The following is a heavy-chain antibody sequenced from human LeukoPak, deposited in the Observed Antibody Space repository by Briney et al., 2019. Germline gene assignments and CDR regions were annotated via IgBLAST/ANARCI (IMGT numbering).Heavy chain of an antibody. V-gene: IGHV5-51*01. Sequence: GESLQTSFQGSGYRFTSYWIGWVRPMPGKGVGWMGIIYPGDSDTRYSPSFQGQVTISPYKSISTAYLQWSSLKASDTAMYYCARTLYFDWHYYFDYWGQGTLVTVSS. J-gene: IGHJ4*02. CDR2: IYPGDSDT. CDR3: ARTLYFDWHYYFDY. CDR1: GYRFTSYW. D-gene: IGHD3-9*01.